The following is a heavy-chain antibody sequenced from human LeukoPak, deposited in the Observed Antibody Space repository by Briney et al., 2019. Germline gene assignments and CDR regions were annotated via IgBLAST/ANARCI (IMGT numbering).Heavy chain of an antibody. D-gene: IGHD6-19*01. CDR3: ARASSGWHYLDY. CDR1: GYTFTGYY. V-gene: IGHV1-2*02. Sequence: ASVKVSCKASGYTFTGYYMHWVRQAPGQGLEWMGWINPNSGGTNYAQKFQGRVTMTRDTSISTAYMELSRLRSDDTAVYYCARASSGWHYLDYWGQGTLVTVSS. J-gene: IGHJ4*02. CDR2: INPNSGGT.